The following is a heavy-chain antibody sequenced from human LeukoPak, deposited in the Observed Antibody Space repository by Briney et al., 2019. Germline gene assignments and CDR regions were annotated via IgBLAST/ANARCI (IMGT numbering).Heavy chain of an antibody. CDR2: VSSSSSYI. V-gene: IGHV3-21*01. Sequence: GGSLRLSCAASGFTFSSYSMNWVRQAPGKGLEWVSSVSSSSSYIYYADSVKGRFTISRDNAKNSLYLQMNSLRAEDTAVYYCARGRESTPDYWGQGTLVTVSS. CDR3: ARGRESTPDY. CDR1: GFTFSSYS. J-gene: IGHJ4*02.